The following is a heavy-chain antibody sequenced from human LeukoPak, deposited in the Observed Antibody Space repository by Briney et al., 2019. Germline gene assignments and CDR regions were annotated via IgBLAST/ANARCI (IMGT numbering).Heavy chain of an antibody. CDR1: GLIFKTYG. J-gene: IGHJ3*01. Sequence: PGGSLRLSCAASGLIFKTYGMHWVRQAPGKGLEWVAFIENDGIKKYYADSVKGRFTISRDNSKTTLFLQMNSLRPEDTAVFYCVGDRSANSYNDAFDVWGQGTMLTVSA. CDR2: IENDGIKK. V-gene: IGHV3-30*02. CDR3: VGDRSANSYNDAFDV. D-gene: IGHD3-16*01.